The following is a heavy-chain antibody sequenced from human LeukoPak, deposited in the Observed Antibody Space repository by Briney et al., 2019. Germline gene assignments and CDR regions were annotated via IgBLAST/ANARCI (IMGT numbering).Heavy chain of an antibody. D-gene: IGHD1-7*01. CDR3: ARRFNWNYRD. CDR2: IYPGDSDT. V-gene: IGHV5-51*01. Sequence: GAALKISCKGSGYSFTSYWIGWVRQLPGKGLEWMGIIYPGDSDTSYSPSFQGQVTISADKSVSTAYLQWSSLTASDTAMYYCARRFNWNYRDWGQGTLVTVSS. J-gene: IGHJ4*02. CDR1: GYSFTSYW.